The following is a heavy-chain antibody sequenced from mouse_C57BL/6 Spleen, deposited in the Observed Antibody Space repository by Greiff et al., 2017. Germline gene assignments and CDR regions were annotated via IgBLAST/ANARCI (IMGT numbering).Heavy chain of an antibody. J-gene: IGHJ2*01. Sequence: EVQGVESGGDLVKPGGSLKLSCAASGFTFSSYGMSWVRQTPAKRLEWVATISSGGSYTYYPDSVKGRFTISRDNAKNPRYLQMGRLKSEDTAMYYCARLGIPDYWGQGTTLTVSS. CDR1: GFTFSSYG. CDR2: ISSGGSYT. CDR3: ARLGIPDY. V-gene: IGHV5-6*01.